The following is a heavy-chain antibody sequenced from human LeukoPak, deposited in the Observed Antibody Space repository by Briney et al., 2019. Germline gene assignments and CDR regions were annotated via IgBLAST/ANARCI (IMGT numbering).Heavy chain of an antibody. Sequence: SETLSLTCAVYGGSFSGYYWTWIRQPPGKGLEWIGEINHSGSTNYNPSLKGRVTISVDTSKNQFSLKLSSVTAADTAVYYCARRGLYNWFDPWGQGTLVTVSS. CDR3: ARRGLYNWFDP. V-gene: IGHV4-34*01. D-gene: IGHD2-8*01. CDR1: GGSFSGYY. J-gene: IGHJ5*02. CDR2: INHSGST.